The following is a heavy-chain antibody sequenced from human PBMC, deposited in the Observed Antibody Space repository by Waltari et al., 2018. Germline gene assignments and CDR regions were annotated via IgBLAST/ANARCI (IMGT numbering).Heavy chain of an antibody. CDR2: IRSEGSDT. Sequence: EVQLVESGGGLVQPGGSLRLSCEASGFTFSNYWMHWVSQAPGKGLVWGPRIRSEGSDTSYADSVKGRFTISRDNAKNTLYRQMNSLRADDTAVYYCATWTTTSSSYSPYSYWGQGTQVTVSS. J-gene: IGHJ4*02. D-gene: IGHD3-22*01. V-gene: IGHV3-74*01. CDR3: ATWTTTSSSYSPYSY. CDR1: GFTFSNYW.